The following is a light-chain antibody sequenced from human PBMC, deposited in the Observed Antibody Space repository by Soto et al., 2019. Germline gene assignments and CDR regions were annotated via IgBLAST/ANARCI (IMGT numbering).Light chain of an antibody. Sequence: DIVLTQSPATLSLSPGERATLSCRASQSVSSYLAWYQQKPGQAPRLLIYDASNRATGIPARFSGSGSGTDFTLTISSLEPQDFAFYYCQQRSNWITFGQGTRLEIK. V-gene: IGKV3-11*01. CDR2: DAS. CDR3: QQRSNWIT. CDR1: QSVSSY. J-gene: IGKJ5*01.